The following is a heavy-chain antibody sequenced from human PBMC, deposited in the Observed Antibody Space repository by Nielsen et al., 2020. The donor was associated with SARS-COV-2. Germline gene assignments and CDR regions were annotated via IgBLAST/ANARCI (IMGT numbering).Heavy chain of an antibody. CDR1: GFTFDDYA. CDR3: AKLPDIVGVSNY. V-gene: IGHV3-9*01. J-gene: IGHJ4*02. Sequence: SLKISCAASGFTFDDYAMHWVRQAPGKGLEWVSGISWNSGSIGYADSVKGRFTISRDNAKNSLYLQMNSLRAEDTALYYCAKLPDIVGVSNYWGQGTLVTVSS. CDR2: ISWNSGSI. D-gene: IGHD1-26*01.